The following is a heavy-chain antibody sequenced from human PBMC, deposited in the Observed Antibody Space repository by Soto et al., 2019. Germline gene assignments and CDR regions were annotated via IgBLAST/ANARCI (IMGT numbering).Heavy chain of an antibody. J-gene: IGHJ4*02. CDR2: ISWNSGSI. CDR3: AKESDYYGSGSHPPDDY. CDR1: GFTFDDYA. Sequence: SLRLSCAASGFTFDDYAMHWVRQAPGKGLEWVSGISWNSGSIGYADSVKGRFTISRDNAKNSLYLQMNSLRAEDTALYYCAKESDYYGSGSHPPDDYWGQGTLVT. V-gene: IGHV3-9*01. D-gene: IGHD3-10*01.